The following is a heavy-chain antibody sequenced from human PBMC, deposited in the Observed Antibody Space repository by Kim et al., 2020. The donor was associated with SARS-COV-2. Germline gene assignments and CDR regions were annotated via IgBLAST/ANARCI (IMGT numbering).Heavy chain of an antibody. J-gene: IGHJ6*02. CDR1: GGSISSYY. V-gene: IGHV4-59*01. Sequence: SETLSLTCTVSGGSISSYYWSWIRQAPGKGLEWIGYIYSGSTSYSPSLKSRVNISVDTYNNQFSLNLTSVAAADTAVYYCARSSYYYYGMDVWGQGTTVTVSS. CDR2: IYSGST. CDR3: ARSSYYYYGMDV. D-gene: IGHD3-10*01.